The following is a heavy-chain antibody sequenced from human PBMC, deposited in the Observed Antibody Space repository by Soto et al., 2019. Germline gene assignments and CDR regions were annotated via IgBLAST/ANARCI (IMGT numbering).Heavy chain of an antibody. D-gene: IGHD2-15*01. J-gene: IGHJ5*02. CDR2: IYWDDDK. V-gene: IGHV2-5*02. Sequence: QITLKESGPTLVKPTQTLTLTCTFSGFSLSTSGVGVGWIRQPPGKAPEWLALIYWDDDKRYSPSLTSRLTITKDTSKNQGVLTMTNMDPVDTATYYCAHRGYCSGGSCYSSGNWFDPWGQGTLVTVSS. CDR3: AHRGYCSGGSCYSSGNWFDP. CDR1: GFSLSTSGVG.